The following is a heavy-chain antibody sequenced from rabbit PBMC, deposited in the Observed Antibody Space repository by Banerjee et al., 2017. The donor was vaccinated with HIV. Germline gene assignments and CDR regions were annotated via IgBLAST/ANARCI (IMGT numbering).Heavy chain of an antibody. Sequence: QEQLVESGGGLVQPEGSLTLTCKASGFTLSSYWMWWVRQAPGKGLEWIGSINTGSGTTWYANWAKGRFTISNASSTSVTLQMTSLTAADTATYFCAVDAGVIGWNFNLWGPGTLVTVS. CDR1: GFTLSSYW. D-gene: IGHD4-2*01. V-gene: IGHV1S45*01. CDR2: INTGSGTT. CDR3: AVDAGVIGWNFNL. J-gene: IGHJ4*01.